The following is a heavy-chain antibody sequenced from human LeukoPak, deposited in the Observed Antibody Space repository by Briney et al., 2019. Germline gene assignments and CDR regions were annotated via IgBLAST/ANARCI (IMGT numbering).Heavy chain of an antibody. CDR1: GFTFSSYS. CDR3: ARGADYGDYDYSYYMDV. V-gene: IGHV3-21*01. D-gene: IGHD4-17*01. CDR2: ISSSSSYI. J-gene: IGHJ6*03. Sequence: ETGGSLRLSCAASGFTFSSYSMTWVRQAPGKGLEWVSSISSSSSYIYYADSVKGRFTISRDNAKNSLYLQMNSLRAEDTAVYYCARGADYGDYDYSYYMDVWGKGTTVTVSS.